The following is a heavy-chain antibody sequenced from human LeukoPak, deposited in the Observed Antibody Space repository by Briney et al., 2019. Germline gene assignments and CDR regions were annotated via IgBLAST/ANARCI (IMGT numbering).Heavy chain of an antibody. V-gene: IGHV1-18*01. Sequence: GASVKVSCKASGYTFTSYGISWVRQAPGQGLEWMGWISAYNGNTNYAQKLQGRVTMTTDTSTSTAYMDLRSLRSDDTAGYYCARYLRSRGGYDTQGYFDLWRRRTLVSDCS. D-gene: IGHD5-12*01. CDR1: GYTFTSYG. J-gene: IGHJ2*01. CDR2: ISAYNGNT. CDR3: ARYLRSRGGYDTQGYFDL.